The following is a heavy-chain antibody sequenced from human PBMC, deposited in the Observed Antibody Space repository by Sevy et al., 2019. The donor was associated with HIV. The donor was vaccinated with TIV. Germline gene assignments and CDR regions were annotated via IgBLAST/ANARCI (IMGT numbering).Heavy chain of an antibody. CDR1: GFTFSSYG. J-gene: IGHJ6*02. CDR2: ISYDGSNK. Sequence: GGSLRLSCAASGFTFSSYGMHWVRQAPGKGLEWVAVISYDGSNKYYADSVKGRFTISRDNSKNTLYLQRNSLRAEDTAVYYCAKAEYYGSGSYYGYYYGMDVWGQGTTVTVSS. CDR3: AKAEYYGSGSYYGYYYGMDV. D-gene: IGHD3-10*01. V-gene: IGHV3-30*18.